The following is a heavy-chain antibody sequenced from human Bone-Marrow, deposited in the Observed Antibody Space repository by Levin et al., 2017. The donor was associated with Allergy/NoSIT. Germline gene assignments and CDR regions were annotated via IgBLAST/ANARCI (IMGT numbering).Heavy chain of an antibody. D-gene: IGHD3-10*01. CDR3: ARDTVSDYYGSGSSSWFDP. CDR2: IIPILGIA. V-gene: IGHV1-69*04. CDR1: GGTFSSYT. Sequence: KISCQASGGTFSSYTISWVRQAPGQGLEWVGRIIPILGIANYAQKFQGRVTITADKSTSTAYMELSSLRSEDTAVYYCARDTVSDYYGSGSSSWFDPWGQGTLVTVSS. J-gene: IGHJ5*02.